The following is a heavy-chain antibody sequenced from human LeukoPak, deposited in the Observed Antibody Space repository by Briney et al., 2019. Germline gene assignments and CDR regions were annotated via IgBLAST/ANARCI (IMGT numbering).Heavy chain of an antibody. CDR1: GFTFSSYA. V-gene: IGHV3-30-3*01. CDR2: ISYDGSNK. D-gene: IGHD6-13*01. J-gene: IGHJ4*02. CDR3: AGLQQLLRAGYYFDY. Sequence: GRSLRLSCAASGFTFSSYAMHWVRQAPGKGLEWVAVISYDGSNKYYADSVKGRFTISSDNSKNTLYLQMNSLRAEDTAVYYCAGLQQLLRAGYYFDYWGQGTLVSVSS.